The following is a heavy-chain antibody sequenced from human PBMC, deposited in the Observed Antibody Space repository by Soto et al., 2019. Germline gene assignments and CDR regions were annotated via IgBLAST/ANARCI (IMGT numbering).Heavy chain of an antibody. CDR3: ARLGGYYQAFDQ. D-gene: IGHD2-21*02. CDR2: IYYTGTT. Sequence: TSETLSLTCIVSGGSMSSYYWGWFRQPPGKGLEWIGYIYYTGTTTYHPSLKSRVTISIDTSRNQFSLKLNSVTAADTAVYYCARLGGYYQAFDQWGQGSLVTVSS. J-gene: IGHJ4*02. CDR1: GGSMSSYY. V-gene: IGHV4-59*08.